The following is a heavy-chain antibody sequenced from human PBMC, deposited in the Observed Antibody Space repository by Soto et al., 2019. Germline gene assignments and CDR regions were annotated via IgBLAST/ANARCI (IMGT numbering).Heavy chain of an antibody. J-gene: IGHJ4*02. CDR3: ARDPYGDYGY. Sequence: SETLSLTCAVYGGSFSGYYWSWIRQPPGKGLEWIGEINHSGSTNYNPSLKSRVTISVDTSKNQFSLKLSSVTAADTAVYYCARDPYGDYGYWGQGTLVTVSS. D-gene: IGHD4-17*01. CDR2: INHSGST. V-gene: IGHV4-34*01. CDR1: GGSFSGYY.